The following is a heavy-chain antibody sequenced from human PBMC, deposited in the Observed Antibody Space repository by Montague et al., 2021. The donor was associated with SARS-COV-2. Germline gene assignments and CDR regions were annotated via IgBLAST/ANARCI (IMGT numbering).Heavy chain of an antibody. CDR2: INHSGST. J-gene: IGHJ4*02. V-gene: IGHV4-34*01. CDR3: ARGSSLVTIFGVVITDPLFDY. D-gene: IGHD3-3*01. Sequence: SETLSLTCAVYGGSFSGYYWSWIRQPPGKGLEWIGEINHSGSTNYNPSLKSRVTISVDTSKNQFSLKLSPVTAADTAVYYCARGSSLVTIFGVVITDPLFDYWGQGTLVTVSS. CDR1: GGSFSGYY.